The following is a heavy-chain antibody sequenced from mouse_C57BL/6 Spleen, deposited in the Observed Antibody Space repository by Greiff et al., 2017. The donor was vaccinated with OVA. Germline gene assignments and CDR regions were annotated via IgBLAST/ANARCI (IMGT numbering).Heavy chain of an antibody. J-gene: IGHJ1*03. CDR2: ISNGGGST. CDR3: ARQYGYDWYFDV. CDR1: GFTFSDYY. Sequence: EVQVVESGGGLVQPGGSLKLSCAASGFTFSDYYMYWVRQTPEKRLEWVAYISNGGGSTYYPDTVKGRFTISRDNAKNTLYLQMSRLKSEDTAMYYCARQYGYDWYFDVWGTGTTGTVSS. V-gene: IGHV5-12*01. D-gene: IGHD2-2*01.